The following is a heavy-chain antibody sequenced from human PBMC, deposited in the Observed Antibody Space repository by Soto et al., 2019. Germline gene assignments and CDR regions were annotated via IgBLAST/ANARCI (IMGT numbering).Heavy chain of an antibody. D-gene: IGHD2-21*01. J-gene: IGHJ4*02. Sequence: EVQLVESGGGLVQPGGSLRLSCAASGFTFSHYAMNWARQAPGRGLEWVTHINSGGGTKSYSDSVKGRFTISRDDAKSTLYLQMNSLSADDTAICYGARGPEGIDDFDSWGQGTLVTVSS. CDR1: GFTFSHYA. CDR3: ARGPEGIDDFDS. V-gene: IGHV3-48*03. CDR2: INSGGGTK.